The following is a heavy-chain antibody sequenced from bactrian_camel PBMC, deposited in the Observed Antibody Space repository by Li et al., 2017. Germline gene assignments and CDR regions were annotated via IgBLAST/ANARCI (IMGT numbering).Heavy chain of an antibody. V-gene: IGHV3S55*01. Sequence: HVQLVESGGGSVQAGGSLRLSCAAPGYRYDTYCMAWFRQAPGKEREGVALIDTRGGTALADSVKGRFTISKDNAKNTLYLQMDSLKPEDTAMYFCAANTQTVCVPPLSVPDFNYWGQGTQVTVS. J-gene: IGHJ4*01. CDR1: GYRYDTYC. D-gene: IGHD2*01. CDR2: IDTRGGT. CDR3: AANTQTVCVPPLSVPDFNY.